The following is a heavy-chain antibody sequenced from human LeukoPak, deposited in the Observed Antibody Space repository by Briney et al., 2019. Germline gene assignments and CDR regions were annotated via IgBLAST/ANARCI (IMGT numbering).Heavy chain of an antibody. D-gene: IGHD3-10*01. V-gene: IGHV1-69*13. Sequence: ASVKVSCKASGCTFSSYAISWVRQAPGQGLEWMGGIIPIFGTANYAQKFQGRVTITADESTSTAYMELSSLRSEDTAVYYCARRGATMVRGYYFDYWGQGTLVTVSS. CDR2: IIPIFGTA. CDR1: GCTFSSYA. CDR3: ARRGATMVRGYYFDY. J-gene: IGHJ4*02.